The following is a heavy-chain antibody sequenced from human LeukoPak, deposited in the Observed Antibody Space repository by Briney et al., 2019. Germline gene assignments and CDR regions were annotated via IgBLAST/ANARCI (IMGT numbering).Heavy chain of an antibody. Sequence: PSETLSLTCTVSGDSLTNYYWSWIRQPAGKGLEWIGRIHITGSTNYNTSLESRVTMSLDTSKNQFSLKLSSVTAADTAVYYCARLFGDYGVGDAFDIWGQGTMVTVSS. J-gene: IGHJ3*02. CDR1: GDSLTNYY. CDR2: IHITGST. D-gene: IGHD4-17*01. CDR3: ARLFGDYGVGDAFDI. V-gene: IGHV4-4*07.